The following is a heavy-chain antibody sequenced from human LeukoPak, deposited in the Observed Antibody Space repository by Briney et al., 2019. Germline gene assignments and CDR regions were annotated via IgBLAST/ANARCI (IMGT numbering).Heavy chain of an antibody. Sequence: PGGSLRLSCAASRFTFSSYAMSWVRQAPGKGLEWVSGISGTGGSTYYADSVKGRFTISRDNSKNKLYLQMNSLRAEDTAVYHCAKEDLAYCAGDCYPVGSDFWGQGTLVTVSS. CDR1: RFTFSSYA. V-gene: IGHV3-23*01. CDR2: ISGTGGST. D-gene: IGHD2-21*01. CDR3: AKEDLAYCAGDCYPVGSDF. J-gene: IGHJ4*02.